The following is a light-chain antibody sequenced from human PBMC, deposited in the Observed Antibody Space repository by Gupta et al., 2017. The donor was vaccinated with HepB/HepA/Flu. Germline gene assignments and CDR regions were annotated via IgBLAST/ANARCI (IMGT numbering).Light chain of an antibody. V-gene: IGLV3-21*04. Sequence: SYVLTQPPSVSVAPGKTARITCGGNNIGSKSVHWYQQKPGQAPVLVIYYDSDRPSGSPERFSGSNSGNTATLTISRVDAGDEADYYCQVWDSSSYHRGVFGGGTKLTVL. J-gene: IGLJ3*02. CDR3: QVWDSSSYHRGV. CDR1: NIGSKS. CDR2: YDS.